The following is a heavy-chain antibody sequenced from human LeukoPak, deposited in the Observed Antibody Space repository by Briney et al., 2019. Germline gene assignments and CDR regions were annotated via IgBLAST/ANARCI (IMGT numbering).Heavy chain of an antibody. CDR2: IDHTGTT. CDR1: DDSITIYY. J-gene: IGHJ3*01. CDR3: AGTCSSTSCPLGV. D-gene: IGHD2-2*01. Sequence: SETLSLTCSVSDDSITIYYWTWIRQPPGKGLEWIGYIDHTGTTNYNPSLNSRVTISRDTSKNHFSLQLSSVTAADTAVYYCAGTCSSTSCPLGVWGQGTMVTVSS. V-gene: IGHV4-59*01.